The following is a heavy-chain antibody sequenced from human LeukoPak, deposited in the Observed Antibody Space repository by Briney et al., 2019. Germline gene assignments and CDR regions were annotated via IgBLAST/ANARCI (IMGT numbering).Heavy chain of an antibody. V-gene: IGHV3-13*04. J-gene: IGHJ2*01. Sequence: PGGSLRLSCAASGFTFSSYDMHWVRQPTGKGLEWVSAIGTADDTYYPDSVKGRFTISRENAKNSLYLQMNSLRAEDTAVYYCARETLDSGGNYGLYFDLWGRGTLVSVSS. CDR2: IGTADDT. CDR1: GFTFSSYD. D-gene: IGHD4-23*01. CDR3: ARETLDSGGNYGLYFDL.